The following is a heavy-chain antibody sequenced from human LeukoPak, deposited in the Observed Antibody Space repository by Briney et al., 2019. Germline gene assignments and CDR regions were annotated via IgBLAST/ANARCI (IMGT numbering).Heavy chain of an antibody. V-gene: IGHV1-2*02. D-gene: IGHD2-2*01. CDR3: ARVKVMTPSLYYYGMDV. Sequence: ASVKVSCKASGYTFTGYYMHWVRQAPGQGLEWMGWINPNSGGTNYAQKFQGRVTMTRDTSISTAYMELSRLRSDDTAVYYCARVKVMTPSLYYYGMDVWGQGTTVTVSS. J-gene: IGHJ6*02. CDR2: INPNSGGT. CDR1: GYTFTGYY.